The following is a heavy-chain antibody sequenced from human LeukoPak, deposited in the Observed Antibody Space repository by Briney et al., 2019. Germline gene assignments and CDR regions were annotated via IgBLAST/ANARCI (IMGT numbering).Heavy chain of an antibody. CDR3: AKENYSSSWHADY. Sequence: GGSLRLSCAASGFTFNNYGIHWVRLAPGKGLEWVAFIRYDGSDKYYADSVKGRFTISRDNSKNTLYLQMNSLRAEDTAVYYCAKENYSSSWHADYWGQGTLVTVSS. J-gene: IGHJ4*02. V-gene: IGHV3-30*02. CDR1: GFTFNNYG. CDR2: IRYDGSDK. D-gene: IGHD6-13*01.